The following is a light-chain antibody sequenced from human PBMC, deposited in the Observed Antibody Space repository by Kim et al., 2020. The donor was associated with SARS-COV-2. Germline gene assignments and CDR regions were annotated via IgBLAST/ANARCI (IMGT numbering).Light chain of an antibody. CDR1: QSVSSS. CDR2: DAS. CDR3: QQRSNWPRT. J-gene: IGKJ4*01. Sequence: EIVLTQSPVTLSLSPGERATLPCRASQSVSSSLAWYQQKPGQAPRLLIYDASNGATGIPARFSGSGSGTEFTLTISSLEPEDFAVYYCQQRSNWPRTFGGGTKVDIK. V-gene: IGKV3-11*01.